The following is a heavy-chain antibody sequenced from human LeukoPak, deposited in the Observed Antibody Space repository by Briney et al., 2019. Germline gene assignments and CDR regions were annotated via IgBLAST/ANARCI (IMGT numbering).Heavy chain of an antibody. Sequence: AAVMVSCKASGYIFINYYMHWVRQAPGQPLEWVAIINPSGGTTTYAQNFQGRVTMTRDTSTSTVYLEVNSLRSDDTAVYYCAREGYGSGRRLGLDVWGQGTTVTVSS. D-gene: IGHD3-10*01. CDR2: INPSGGTT. CDR3: AREGYGSGRRLGLDV. CDR1: GYIFINYY. V-gene: IGHV1-46*01. J-gene: IGHJ6*02.